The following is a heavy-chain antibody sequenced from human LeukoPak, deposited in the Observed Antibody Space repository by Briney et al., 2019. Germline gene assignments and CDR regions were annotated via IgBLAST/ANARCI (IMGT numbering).Heavy chain of an antibody. V-gene: IGHV3-7*01. J-gene: IGHJ4*02. CDR2: IKQDGSEK. CDR3: ARLYYYDSSGYYSQDY. D-gene: IGHD3-22*01. CDR1: GFTFSSYW. Sequence: GGSLRLSCAASGFTFSSYWMSWVRQAPGKGLEWVAHIKQDGSEKYYVDSVKGRFTISRDNAKNSLYLQMNSLRAEDTAVYYCARLYYYDSSGYYSQDYWGQGTLVTVSS.